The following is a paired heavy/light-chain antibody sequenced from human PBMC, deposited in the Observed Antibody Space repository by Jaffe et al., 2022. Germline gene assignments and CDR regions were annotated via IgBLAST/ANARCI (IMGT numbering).Light chain of an antibody. Sequence: DIQLTQSPSFLSASVGDRVTITCRASQGISSYLAWYQQKPGKAPKLLIYAASTLQSGVPSRFSGSGSGTEFTLTISSLQTEDFATYYCQQLKSYPSTFGQGTKLEIK. CDR1: QGISSY. V-gene: IGKV1-9*01. CDR2: AAS. CDR3: QQLKSYPST. J-gene: IGKJ2*01.
Heavy chain of an antibody. V-gene: IGHV4-38-2*02. Sequence: QVQLQESGPGLVKPSETLSLTCAVSGYSISSDYYWGWIRQPPGKGLEWIGSIYHTGSTYYKPSLKSRVTISIDTSKTQFSLKLSSVTAADTAVYYCARDRVKDAFDYWGQGTLVTVSS. CDR1: GYSISSDYY. J-gene: IGHJ4*02. CDR3: ARDRVKDAFDY. CDR2: IYHTGST.